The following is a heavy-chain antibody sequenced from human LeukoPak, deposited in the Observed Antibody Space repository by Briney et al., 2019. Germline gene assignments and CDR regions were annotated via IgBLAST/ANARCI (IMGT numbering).Heavy chain of an antibody. Sequence: KGLVWVSIVSGSGGITNSADSVKGRFTISRDNSKNTVYLEMNSLRAEDTAVYYCATEGFDNWGQGTLVSVSS. D-gene: IGHD1-14*01. V-gene: IGHV3-23*01. CDR3: ATEGFDN. J-gene: IGHJ4*02. CDR2: VSGSGGIT.